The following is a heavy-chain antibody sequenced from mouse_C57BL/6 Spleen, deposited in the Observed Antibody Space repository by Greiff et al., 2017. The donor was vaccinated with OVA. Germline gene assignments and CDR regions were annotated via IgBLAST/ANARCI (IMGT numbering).Heavy chain of an antibody. J-gene: IGHJ2*01. CDR3: ARRDDGYYGGFDY. CDR1: GYTFTTYP. CDR2: FHPYNDDT. D-gene: IGHD2-3*01. Sequence: VQLQPSGAELVKPGALVKMSCKASGYTFTTYPIEWMKQNHGKSLEWIGNFHPYNDDTKYNEKFKGKATLTVEKSSSTVYLELSRLTSDDSAVYYCARRDDGYYGGFDYWGQGTTLTVSS. V-gene: IGHV1-47*01.